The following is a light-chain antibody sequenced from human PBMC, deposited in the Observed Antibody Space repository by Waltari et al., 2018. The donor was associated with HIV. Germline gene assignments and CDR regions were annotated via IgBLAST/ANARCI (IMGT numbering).Light chain of an antibody. V-gene: IGLV2-8*01. CDR1: SNDIGTYNF. CDR2: DVT. CDR3: VSYTEKDTFLL. J-gene: IGLJ2*01. Sequence: QSALTPPPSASGSPGQSVAISCTGSSNDIGTYNFVSWYQHHPGKAPKLLIYDVTRRPPGIPDRFSGTKSGYTASLTVSDLQVEDEADYYCVSYTEKDTFLLFGGGTKLAV.